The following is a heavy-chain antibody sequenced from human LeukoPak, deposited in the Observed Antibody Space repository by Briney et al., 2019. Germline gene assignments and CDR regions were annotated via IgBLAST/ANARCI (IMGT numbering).Heavy chain of an antibody. CDR2: IWYDGSYK. J-gene: IGHJ4*02. CDR3: ARDSGSGSFQPDY. CDR1: GFTFSSYE. Sequence: GGSLRLSCAASGFTFSSYEMNWVRQAPGKWLEWVVVIWYDGSYKYYAASLKGRFTISRDNSKNTLYLQMNSLRAEDTAVYYCARDSGSGSFQPDYWGQGTLVTVSS. V-gene: IGHV3-33*08. D-gene: IGHD3-10*01.